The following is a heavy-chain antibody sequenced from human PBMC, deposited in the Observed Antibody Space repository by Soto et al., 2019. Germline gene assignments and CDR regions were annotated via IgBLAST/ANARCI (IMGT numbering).Heavy chain of an antibody. J-gene: IGHJ6*02. CDR2: IFYSGST. CDR1: GGSISSGGYY. D-gene: IGHD6-13*01. Sequence: SETLSLTCTVSGGSISSGGYYWSWIRQHPGKGLEWIGYIFYSGSTYYNPSLKSRVTILVDTSKNQFSLNLYSVTAADTAVYYCARDHPPLGSSWHLPYYGMDVWGQGTTVTVSS. V-gene: IGHV4-31*03. CDR3: ARDHPPLGSSWHLPYYGMDV.